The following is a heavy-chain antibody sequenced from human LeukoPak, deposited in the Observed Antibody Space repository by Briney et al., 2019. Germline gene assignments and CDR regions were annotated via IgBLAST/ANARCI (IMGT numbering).Heavy chain of an antibody. CDR2: IHAGGSDP. J-gene: IGHJ4*02. V-gene: IGHV3-23*01. D-gene: IGHD3-3*01. CDR3: AKGGHHFNPFFY. CDR1: GFTFSSSP. Sequence: GSLRLSCAASGFTFSSSPMGWVRQAPGKGLEWVSSIHAGGSDPFYGDSVQGRFTISRDNSKNTLSLQLNSLRVEDTAVYFCAKGGHHFNPFFYCGRGTLVTVSS.